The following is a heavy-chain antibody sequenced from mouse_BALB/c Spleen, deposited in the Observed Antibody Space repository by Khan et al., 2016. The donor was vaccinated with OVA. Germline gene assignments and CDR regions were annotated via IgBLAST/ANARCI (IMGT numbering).Heavy chain of an antibody. V-gene: IGHV9-2-1*01. Sequence: QIQLVQSGPELKKPGETVKISCKASGYTFTDYSMHWVKQAPGKGLKWMGWINTETGEPTYADDFKGRFAFSLETSASTAYLQINNLKNEDTATYFCARERYDYFAYWGQGTTLTVSS. D-gene: IGHD2-14*01. J-gene: IGHJ2*01. CDR3: ARERYDYFAY. CDR2: INTETGEP. CDR1: GYTFTDYS.